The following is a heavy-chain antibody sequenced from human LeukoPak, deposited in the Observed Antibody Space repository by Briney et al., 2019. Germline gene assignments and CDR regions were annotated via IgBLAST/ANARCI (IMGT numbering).Heavy chain of an antibody. CDR1: GFTLSSYD. CDR2: IDIPGNT. CDR3: ARDPTYYLRYGYFDS. Sequence: GGSLRLSCAASGFTLSSYDMHWVRQPTGKGLEWVSGIDIPGNTYYPDSLKGRFTMSRESAKNSLYLQMNSLRAGDTAVYYCARDPTYYLRYGYFDSWGQGTLVTVSS. V-gene: IGHV3-13*01. J-gene: IGHJ4*02. D-gene: IGHD1-26*01.